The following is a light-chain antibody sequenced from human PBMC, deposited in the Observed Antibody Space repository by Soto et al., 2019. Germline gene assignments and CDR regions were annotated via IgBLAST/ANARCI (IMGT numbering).Light chain of an antibody. CDR2: AAS. CDR1: QGISSY. J-gene: IGKJ5*01. CDR3: QQLYSSPLA. V-gene: IGKV1-9*01. Sequence: IQLTQSPSSLSASVGDRVTITCRASQGISSYLAWYQQKPGPAPRLLIYAASALQSGVPSRFRGGGSGTDFTLTISSLQPEDFAAYYCQQLYSSPLAFCQGTRLEIK.